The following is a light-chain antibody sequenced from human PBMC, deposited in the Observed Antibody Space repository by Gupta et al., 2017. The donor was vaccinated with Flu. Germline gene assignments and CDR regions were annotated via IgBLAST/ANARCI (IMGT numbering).Light chain of an antibody. J-gene: IGLJ1*01. CDR3: SADTRSGTFV. CDR1: SCDVGCNNY. Sequence: SITIARTGTSCDVGCNNYFCWYQHHPAKAHHLMFYDVSSRTAVVASRFSGSKAGNTASLTISVLEADDAADYYVSADTRSGTFVFGTGTKVTVL. V-gene: IGLV2-14*03. CDR2: DVS.